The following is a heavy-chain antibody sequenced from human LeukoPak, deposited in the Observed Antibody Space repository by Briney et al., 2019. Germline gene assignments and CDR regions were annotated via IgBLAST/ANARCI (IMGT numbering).Heavy chain of an antibody. V-gene: IGHV4-38-2*01. D-gene: IGHD1-1*01. CDR1: GYSISSGYC. Sequence: SETLSLTCAVSGYSISSGYCWGWIRQPPGKGLEWIGEINHSGSTNYNPSLKSRVTISVDTSKNQFSLKLSSVTAADTAVYYCAIPWNPGDGYYFDYWGQGTLVTVSS. J-gene: IGHJ4*02. CDR2: INHSGST. CDR3: AIPWNPGDGYYFDY.